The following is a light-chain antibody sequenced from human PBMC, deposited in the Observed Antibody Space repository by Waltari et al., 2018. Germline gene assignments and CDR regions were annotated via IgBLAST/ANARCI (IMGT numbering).Light chain of an antibody. CDR2: DAS. V-gene: IGKV3-11*01. CDR3: QQRSDWPPGFT. J-gene: IGKJ3*01. Sequence: EIVLTQSPATLSLSPGERATLSCRASQRVSRYLAWYQQKPGQTPRLLIYDASNRATGIPARFSGSGSGTDFTLTISSLEPEDFAVYYCQQRSDWPPGFTFGPGTKVDIK. CDR1: QRVSRY.